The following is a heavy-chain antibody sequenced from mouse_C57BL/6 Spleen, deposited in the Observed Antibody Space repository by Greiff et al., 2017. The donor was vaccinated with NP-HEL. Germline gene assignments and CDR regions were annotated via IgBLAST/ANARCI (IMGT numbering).Heavy chain of an antibody. Sequence: QVQLQQPGAELVMPGASVKLSCKASGYTFTSYWMHWVKQRPGQGLEWIGEIDPSDSYTNYNQKFKGKSTWPVDKSSSTAYMQLSSLTAEDSAVYDCARDYGSSYDYWGQGTTLTVSS. CDR3: ARDYGSSYDY. J-gene: IGHJ2*01. D-gene: IGHD1-1*01. CDR1: GYTFTSYW. V-gene: IGHV1-69*01. CDR2: IDPSDSYT.